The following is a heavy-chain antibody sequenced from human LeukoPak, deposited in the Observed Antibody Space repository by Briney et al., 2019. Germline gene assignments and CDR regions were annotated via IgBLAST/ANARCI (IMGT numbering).Heavy chain of an antibody. CDR2: ISGSGGST. J-gene: IGHJ4*02. CDR3: AKGGGFCSTTSCAATF. D-gene: IGHD2-2*01. V-gene: IGHV3-23*01. Sequence: GGSLRLSCAASGFTFSSYAMSWVRQAPGKGLEWVSAISGSGGSTYYADSVKGRFTSSRDNSKTTLYLQMNSLKAEDTAVYYCAKGGGFCSTTSCAATFWGQGTLITVSS. CDR1: GFTFSSYA.